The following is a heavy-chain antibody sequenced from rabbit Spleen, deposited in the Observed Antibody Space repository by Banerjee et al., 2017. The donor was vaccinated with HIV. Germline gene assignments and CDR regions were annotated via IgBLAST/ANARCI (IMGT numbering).Heavy chain of an antibody. CDR1: GFSFSSDYY. D-gene: IGHD4-2*01. CDR2: IYGGDIHST. CDR3: VRGWSGGIDNYVDYFNL. Sequence: QSLEESGGDLVKPGASLTLTCTASGFSFSSDYYMCWVRQAPGKGLEWIACIYGGDIHSTAYASWAKGRFTISKTSSTTVTLQMTSLTAADTATYFCVRGWSGGIDNYVDYFNLWGPGTLVTVS. V-gene: IGHV1S40*01. J-gene: IGHJ4*01.